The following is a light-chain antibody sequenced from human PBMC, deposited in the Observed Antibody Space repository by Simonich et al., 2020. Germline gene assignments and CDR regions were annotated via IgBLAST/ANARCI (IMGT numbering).Light chain of an antibody. Sequence: DLVMTQSPDSLAVSLGERATINCKSRQSVLYSSNNNNYLAWYQQKPGQPPKLLIYWASTRESGVPDRFSGSGSGTDFTLTISSLQAEDVAVYYCQQYYSTPYTFGQGTKLEIK. CDR2: WAS. CDR3: QQYYSTPYT. V-gene: IGKV4-1*01. CDR1: QSVLYSSNNNNY. J-gene: IGKJ2*01.